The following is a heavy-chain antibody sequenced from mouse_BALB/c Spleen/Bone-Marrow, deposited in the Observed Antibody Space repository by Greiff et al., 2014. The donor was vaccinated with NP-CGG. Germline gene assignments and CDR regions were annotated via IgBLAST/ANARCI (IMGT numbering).Heavy chain of an antibody. CDR1: GYTFDYYT. CDR3: AREVYGSWFAY. CDR2: INPSSGYT. V-gene: IGHV1-4*01. Sequence: VQLQQSGAELARPGASVKMSCKASGYTFDYYTVQWVKQRPGQGLEWIGYINPSSGYTNYNQKFKDKATLTADKSSSTACMQLSSLTSEDSAVYYCAREVYGSWFAYWGQGTLVTVSA. J-gene: IGHJ3*01. D-gene: IGHD2-2*01.